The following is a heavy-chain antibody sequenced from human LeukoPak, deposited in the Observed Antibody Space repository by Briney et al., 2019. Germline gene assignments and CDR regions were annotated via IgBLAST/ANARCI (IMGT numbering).Heavy chain of an antibody. CDR2: INDYNGNT. V-gene: IGHV1-18*04. Sequence: SVKVSCKASGYIFTSYGISWVRQAPAQGLAWVGWINDYNGNTNYAQKLQGRVTMTTDTSTSTAYMELRSLRSDDTAVYYCARQPEVFDIWGQGTMVTVSS. J-gene: IGHJ3*02. CDR1: GYIFTSYG. CDR3: ARQPEVFDI. D-gene: IGHD1-14*01.